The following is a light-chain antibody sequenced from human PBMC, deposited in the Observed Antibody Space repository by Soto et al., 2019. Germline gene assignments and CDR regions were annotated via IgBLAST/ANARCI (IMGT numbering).Light chain of an antibody. V-gene: IGKV3-20*01. J-gene: IGKJ2*01. Sequence: EIVLTQSPCTLSLSPGERATLSCRASQSVSSSYLAWYQQQPDQAPRLLIYGATTRAPGIPDRFSGSGSGTDFTLTINRLEPEDFAVYYCQQFDGSPETFGQGTKVDIK. CDR3: QQFDGSPET. CDR2: GAT. CDR1: QSVSSSY.